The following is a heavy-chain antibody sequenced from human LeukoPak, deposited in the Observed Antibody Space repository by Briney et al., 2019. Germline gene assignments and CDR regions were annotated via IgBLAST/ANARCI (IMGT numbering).Heavy chain of an antibody. CDR2: IHHGGRS. V-gene: IGHV4-34*01. CDR3: ARLPTDPRAFDY. Sequence: SETLSLTCAVSGGPVFGYYWSWIRQPPGKGLEWIGEIHHGGRSKYHPALKSRVTISVDTPNNQFSLKLTSMTAADTAVYYCARLPTDPRAFDYWGQGTLVTVSS. J-gene: IGHJ4*02. CDR1: GGPVFGYY.